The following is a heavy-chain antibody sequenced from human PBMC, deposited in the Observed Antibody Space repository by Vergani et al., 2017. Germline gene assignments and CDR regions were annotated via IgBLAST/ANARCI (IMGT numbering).Heavy chain of an antibody. V-gene: IGHV3-49*03. J-gene: IGHJ6*03. CDR3: TREGFVSRVYYMDV. D-gene: IGHD2-2*01. CDR1: GFTFGSFA. CDR2: IRAKAYGGAT. Sequence: EVQLGESGGGVVQPGRSLRLSCKGSGFTFGSFALIWFRQAPGKGLEWVGFIRAKAYGGATNYAASVNGRFTISRDDSKNVGYLQMRSLKTEDTAIYFCTREGFVSRVYYMDVWGKGTTVTVSS.